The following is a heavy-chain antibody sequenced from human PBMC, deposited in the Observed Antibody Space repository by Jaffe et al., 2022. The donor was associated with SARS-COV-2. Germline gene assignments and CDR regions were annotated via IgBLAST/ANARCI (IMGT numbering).Heavy chain of an antibody. Sequence: QVQLVQSGAEVKKPGASVKVSCKASGYTFTSYAMHWVRQAPGQRLEWMGWINAGNGNTKYSQKFQGRVTITRDTSASTAYMELSSLRSEDTAVYYCARDLVVPAAIVSYYYYYMDVWGKGTTVTVSS. CDR3: ARDLVVPAAIVSYYYYYMDV. V-gene: IGHV1-3*01. CDR1: GYTFTSYA. D-gene: IGHD2-2*02. J-gene: IGHJ6*03. CDR2: INAGNGNT.